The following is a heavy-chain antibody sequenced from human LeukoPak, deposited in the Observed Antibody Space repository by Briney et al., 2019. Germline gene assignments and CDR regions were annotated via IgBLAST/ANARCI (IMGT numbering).Heavy chain of an antibody. CDR3: ARAPPWINDY. V-gene: IGHV4-30-4*08. CDR2: IYYSGST. D-gene: IGHD2-2*03. CDR1: GGSINSGDYY. J-gene: IGHJ4*02. Sequence: SQTLSLTCTVSGGSINSGDYYWSWIRQPPGKGLEWIGYIYYSGSTYYNPSLKSRVTMSVDTSKNQFSLKLTSVTAADTAVYYCARAPPWINDYWGQGTLVTVSS.